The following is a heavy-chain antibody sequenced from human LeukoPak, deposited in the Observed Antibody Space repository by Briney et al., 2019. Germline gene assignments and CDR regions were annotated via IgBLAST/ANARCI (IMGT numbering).Heavy chain of an antibody. CDR3: ASSGTYRFDY. CDR1: GFVFTIYT. V-gene: IGHV3-48*02. J-gene: IGHJ4*02. Sequence: GGSLRLSCSASGFVFTIYTMYWVRQAPGKGLEWVAYISGTGRTTNYADSVKGRFTISRDNAKNSLYLQMNSLRDEDTAVYYCASSGTYRFDYWGQGTLVTVSS. D-gene: IGHD1-26*01. CDR2: ISGTGRTT.